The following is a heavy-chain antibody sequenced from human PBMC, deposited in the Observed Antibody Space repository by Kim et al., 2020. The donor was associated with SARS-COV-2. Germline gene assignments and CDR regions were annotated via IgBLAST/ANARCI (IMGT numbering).Heavy chain of an antibody. Sequence: GGSLRLSCAASGFTFSSYGMHWVRQAPGKGLEWVAVIWYDGSNKYYADSVKGRFTISRDNSKNTLYLQMNSLRAEDTAVYYCARDSTPTTVTTNFDYWGQGTLVPVSS. V-gene: IGHV3-33*01. CDR2: IWYDGSNK. CDR1: GFTFSSYG. D-gene: IGHD4-17*01. CDR3: ARDSTPTTVTTNFDY. J-gene: IGHJ4*02.